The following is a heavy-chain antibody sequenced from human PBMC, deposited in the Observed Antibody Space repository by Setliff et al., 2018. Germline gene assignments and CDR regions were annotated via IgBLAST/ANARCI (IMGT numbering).Heavy chain of an antibody. CDR3: ARTCSGWYSGDYFYVYMDV. J-gene: IGHJ6*03. D-gene: IGHD6-19*01. CDR1: GFIFSTYW. V-gene: IGHV3-33*08. CDR2: IWDDGGNK. Sequence: GGSLRLSCAASGFIFSTYWMNWVRQAPGKGLEWVAVIWDDGGNKYHADSVKGRFTISRDNSKNTLYLQMNSLRPEDTAVYYCARTCSGWYSGDYFYVYMDVWGRGTTVTVSS.